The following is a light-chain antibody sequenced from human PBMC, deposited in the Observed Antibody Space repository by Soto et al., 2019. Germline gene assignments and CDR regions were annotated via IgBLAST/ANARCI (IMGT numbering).Light chain of an antibody. CDR3: QQYDNLPFT. Sequence: DIQMTQSPSSLSASVGDRVTITCQASQDISNYLNWYQQKPGKAPKLLIYDASNLETGVPSRFSRSGSGTDFTFTISSLQPEDIATYYCQQYDNLPFTFGPGTKVDI. CDR1: QDISNY. J-gene: IGKJ3*01. V-gene: IGKV1-33*01. CDR2: DAS.